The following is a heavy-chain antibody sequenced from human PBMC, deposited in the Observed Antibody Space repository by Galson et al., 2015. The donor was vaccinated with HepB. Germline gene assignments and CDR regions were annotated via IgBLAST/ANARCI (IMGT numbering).Heavy chain of an antibody. CDR1: GYTFTGYY. CDR3: AREVIKDIVMVVTVNDVFDI. V-gene: IGHV1-2*02. J-gene: IGHJ3*02. D-gene: IGHD2-15*01. CDR2: INPNSGGT. Sequence: SVKVSCKASGYTFTGYYMHWVRQAPGQGLEWMGWINPNSGGTNYAQNFQGRVTMTRDTSISTAYMELSRLRSDDTAVYYCAREVIKDIVMVVTVNDVFDIWGQGTIITVSS.